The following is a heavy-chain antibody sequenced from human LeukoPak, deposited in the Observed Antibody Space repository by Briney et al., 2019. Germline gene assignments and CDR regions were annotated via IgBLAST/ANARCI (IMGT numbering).Heavy chain of an antibody. CDR1: GGSISSTSYY. J-gene: IGHJ4*02. CDR2: IYYSGST. D-gene: IGHD5-18*01. V-gene: IGHV4-39*01. CDR3: ARQRVERIQLWLQRRTSGHFDY. Sequence: PSETLSLTCTVSGGSISSTSYYWGWIRQPPGKGLEWIGSIYYSGSTYYNPSLKSRVTISVDTSKNQFSLKLSSVTAADTAVYYCARQRVERIQLWLQRRTSGHFDYWGQGTLVTVSS.